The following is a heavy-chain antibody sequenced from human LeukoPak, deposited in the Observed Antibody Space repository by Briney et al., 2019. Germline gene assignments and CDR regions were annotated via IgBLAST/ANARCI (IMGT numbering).Heavy chain of an antibody. CDR1: GFTFSKYA. CDR3: ASDGRARGYSSGSFAY. Sequence: GGSLRLSCAASGFTFSKYAMSWVRQAPGKGLEWVSSISGGGSITYHADSVKGRFTISRDNSKNSLYLQMNSLRAEDTAVYYCASDGRARGYSSGSFAYWGQGALVTVSS. CDR2: ISGGGSIT. J-gene: IGHJ4*02. V-gene: IGHV3-48*03. D-gene: IGHD5-18*01.